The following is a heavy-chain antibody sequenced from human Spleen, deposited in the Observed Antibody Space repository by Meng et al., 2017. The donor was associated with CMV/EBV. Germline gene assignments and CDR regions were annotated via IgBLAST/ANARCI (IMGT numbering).Heavy chain of an antibody. CDR1: GYSLSGYY. V-gene: IGHV1-46*01. D-gene: IGHD3/OR15-3a*01. CDR2: INPSGGST. CDR3: ARRVGGLDV. J-gene: IGHJ4*02. Sequence: ASVKVSCKASGYSLSGYYMHWVRQAPGQGFEWMGIINPSGGSTSYAPKFQGRVTMTRDTSTSTVYMELSSLRSDDTALYYCARRVGGLDVWGQGTLVTVSS.